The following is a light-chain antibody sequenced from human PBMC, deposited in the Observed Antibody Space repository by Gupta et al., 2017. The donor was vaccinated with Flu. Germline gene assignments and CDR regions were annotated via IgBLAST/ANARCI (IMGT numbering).Light chain of an antibody. V-gene: IGLV1-44*01. CDR2: GDN. Sequence: ANVASDTVGGYQQGTAKAPKLLIYGDNERRGGVPDRFTDSKSGTSATLTMSGVQPEDEGGYYCAAWDDGEGGWLFGGGTRVSVL. CDR3: AAWDDGEGGWL. J-gene: IGLJ3*02. CDR1: ANVASDT.